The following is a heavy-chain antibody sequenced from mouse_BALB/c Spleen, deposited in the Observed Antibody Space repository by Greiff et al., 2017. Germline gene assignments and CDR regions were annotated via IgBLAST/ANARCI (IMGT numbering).Heavy chain of an antibody. V-gene: IGHV1-5*01. D-gene: IGHD2-14*01. CDR1: GYTFTSYW. J-gene: IGHJ4*01. CDR2: IYPGNSDT. CDR3: TRWRYDDAMDY. Sequence: EVQLQQSGTVLARPGASVKMSCKASGYTFTSYWMHWVKQRPGQGLEWIGAIYPGNSDTSYNQKFKGKAKLTAVTSTSTAYMELSSLTNEDSAVYCCTRWRYDDAMDYWGQGTSVTVSS.